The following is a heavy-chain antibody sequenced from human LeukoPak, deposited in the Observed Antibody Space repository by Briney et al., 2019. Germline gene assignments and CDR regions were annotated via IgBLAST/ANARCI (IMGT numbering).Heavy chain of an antibody. Sequence: ASVKVSCKASGYTFTSYYMHWVRQAPGQGLEWMGIINPSGGSTSYAQKFQGRVTMTRDMSTSTVYMELSSLRDEDTAVYYCARDPYGGSYVDYYYYYYMDVWGKGTTVTISS. CDR1: GYTFTSYY. J-gene: IGHJ6*03. D-gene: IGHD3-16*01. CDR2: INPSGGST. V-gene: IGHV1-46*01. CDR3: ARDPYGGSYVDYYYYYYMDV.